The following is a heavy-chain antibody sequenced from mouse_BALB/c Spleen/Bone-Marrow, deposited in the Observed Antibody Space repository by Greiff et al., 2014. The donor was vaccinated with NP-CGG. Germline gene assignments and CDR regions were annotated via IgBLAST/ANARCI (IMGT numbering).Heavy chain of an antibody. CDR1: GYTFTYYT. CDR2: INPSSGYT. D-gene: IGHD2-4*01. CDR3: VRENYDYGRYAMDY. Sequence: VQLQQSAAELARPGASVKMSSKASGYTFTYYTMHWVKQRPGQGLEWIGYINPSSGYTDYNQKFKDKTTLTTDKSSSTAYLQLSSLTSEDSAVYYCVRENYDYGRYAMDYWGQGTLVTVSA. V-gene: IGHV1-4*02. J-gene: IGHJ4*01.